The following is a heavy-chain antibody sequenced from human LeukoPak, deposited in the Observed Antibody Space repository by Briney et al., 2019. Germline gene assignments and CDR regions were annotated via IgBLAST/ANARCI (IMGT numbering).Heavy chain of an antibody. Sequence: PSETLSLTCTVSGGSISSSSYYWSWIRQPPGKGLEWIGYIYYSGSTNYNPSLKSRVSISVDTSKNQFSLKLSSVTAADTAVYYCARDRDNWNDGGNWFDPWGQGTLVTVSS. D-gene: IGHD1-1*01. J-gene: IGHJ5*02. V-gene: IGHV4-61*01. CDR2: IYYSGST. CDR1: GGSISSSSYY. CDR3: ARDRDNWNDGGNWFDP.